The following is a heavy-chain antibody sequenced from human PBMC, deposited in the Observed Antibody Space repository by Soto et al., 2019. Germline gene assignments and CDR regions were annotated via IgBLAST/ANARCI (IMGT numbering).Heavy chain of an antibody. CDR3: ARAPRDLCPDY. V-gene: IGHV4-59*01. CDR1: GVSISNYY. Sequence: KTSETLSLTCTIFGVSISNYYWTWIRQPPGKGPEWIGYIYNSGTTNYNPSLKSRVTISVDTSKNQFSLKLRSVTAADTAVYYCARAPRDLCPDYWGQGTLVTVSS. J-gene: IGHJ4*02. CDR2: IYNSGTT.